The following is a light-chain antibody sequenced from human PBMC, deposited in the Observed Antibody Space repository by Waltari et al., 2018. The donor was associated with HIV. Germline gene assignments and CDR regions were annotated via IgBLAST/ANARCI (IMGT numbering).Light chain of an antibody. CDR1: SSNIGSNH. J-gene: IGLJ2*01. CDR3: AAWDDSRRGPV. CDR2: VNS. V-gene: IGLV1-47*01. Sequence: QSVLTQPPSASGTPGQRVTISCSGSSSNIGSNHVYWYQHLPGTAPKLLIYVNSRRPSGGPDRFSGSKSGTSAALAISGLRSEDEGDYYCAAWDDSRRGPVFGGGSRLTVL.